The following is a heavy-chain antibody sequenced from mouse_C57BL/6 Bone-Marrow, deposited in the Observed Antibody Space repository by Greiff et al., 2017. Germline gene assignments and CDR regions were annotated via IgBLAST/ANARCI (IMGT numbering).Heavy chain of an antibody. V-gene: IGHV14-4*01. CDR3: TTGMVDV. CDR2: IDPENGDT. Sequence: EVQLQQSGAELVRPGASVKLSCTASGFNIKDDYMHWVKQRPEKGLEWIGWIDPENGDTEYASKFQGKATITADTSSNTAYLQLSSLTSEDTAVYYCTTGMVDVWGRGTTVTVSS. J-gene: IGHJ1*03. D-gene: IGHD2-3*01. CDR1: GFNIKDDY.